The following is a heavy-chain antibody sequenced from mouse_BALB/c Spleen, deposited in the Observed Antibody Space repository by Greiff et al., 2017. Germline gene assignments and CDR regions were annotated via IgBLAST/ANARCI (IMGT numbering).Heavy chain of an antibody. Sequence: QVQLQQPGAELVRPGASVKLSCKASGYTFTSYWINWVKQRPGQGLEWIGNIYPSDSYTNYNQKFKDKATLTVDKSSSTAYMQLSSPTSEDSAVYYCTRKLTGLDYWGQGTTLTVSS. J-gene: IGHJ2*01. D-gene: IGHD4-1*01. CDR3: TRKLTGLDY. CDR2: IYPSDSYT. V-gene: IGHV1-69*02. CDR1: GYTFTSYW.